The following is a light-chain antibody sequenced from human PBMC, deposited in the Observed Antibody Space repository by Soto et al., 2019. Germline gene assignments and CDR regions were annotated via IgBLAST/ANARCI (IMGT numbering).Light chain of an antibody. CDR1: QGLSSY. J-gene: IGKJ4*01. V-gene: IGKV1-9*01. Sequence: IHLTQSRSSLSASVGDRVTITCRASQGLSSYLAWYQKKTGKDPKLLIYAASTLQSGVPSRFSGIESGTDFNLTISRLHTEDFGTYYCQQVNNYPLTFGGCTKVDIK. CDR2: AAS. CDR3: QQVNNYPLT.